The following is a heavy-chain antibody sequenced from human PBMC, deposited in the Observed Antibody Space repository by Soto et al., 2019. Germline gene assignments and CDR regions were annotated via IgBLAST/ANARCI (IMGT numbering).Heavy chain of an antibody. V-gene: IGHV4-39*01. J-gene: IGHJ4*02. CDR2: IDYNGVT. CDR1: GGSIYRSGYY. Sequence: SETLSLTSTVSGGSIYRSGYYWGWICQPSGRGLEWIGNIDYNGVTYSNPSLKSRVTISRDTSKNQFSLKLTSVTAADTALYYCGKVLVGATGHTDSDSWGPGTLVTVSS. D-gene: IGHD2-15*01. CDR3: GKVLVGATGHTDSDS.